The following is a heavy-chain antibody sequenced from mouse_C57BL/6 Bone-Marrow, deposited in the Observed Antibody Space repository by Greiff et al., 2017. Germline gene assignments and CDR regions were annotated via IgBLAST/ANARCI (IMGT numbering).Heavy chain of an antibody. CDR1: GFTFSDYG. Sequence: EVKLVESGGGLVKPGGSLKLSCAASGFTFSDYGMHWVRQAPEKGLEWVAYISSGSSTIYYADTVKGRFTISRDNAKNILFLQMTSLRSEDTAMYYCARRADYYGSSRYFDVWGTGTTVTVTS. CDR2: ISSGSSTI. J-gene: IGHJ1*03. V-gene: IGHV5-17*01. CDR3: ARRADYYGSSRYFDV. D-gene: IGHD1-1*01.